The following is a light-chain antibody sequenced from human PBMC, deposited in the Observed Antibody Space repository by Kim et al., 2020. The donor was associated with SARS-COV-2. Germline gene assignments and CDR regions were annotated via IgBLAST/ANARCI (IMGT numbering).Light chain of an antibody. Sequence: GQSVTITSTGTSSDVGAYNYGSWYQKHPGKAPKVIISGVTKRPAGVPDRFSGSKSGNTASLTVSGLQAEDEADYYCSSYAGSSKLLFGGGTQLTVL. CDR2: GVT. J-gene: IGLJ2*01. CDR1: SSDVGAYNY. V-gene: IGLV2-8*01. CDR3: SSYAGSSKLL.